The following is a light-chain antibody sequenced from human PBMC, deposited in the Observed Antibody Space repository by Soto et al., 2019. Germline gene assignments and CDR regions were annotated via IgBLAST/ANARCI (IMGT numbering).Light chain of an antibody. CDR1: QSVSSN. CDR2: CSS. Sequence: EIVMTQSPATLSVSPGERATLSCRANQSVSSNLAWYQQKPRQATRLLIYCSSTMAIGIPVMFSCSGSGTEFTLTISSLLSEDFAVYYCQQYNNWPPLTFGGGTKVDIK. V-gene: IGKV3-15*01. CDR3: QQYNNWPPLT. J-gene: IGKJ4*01.